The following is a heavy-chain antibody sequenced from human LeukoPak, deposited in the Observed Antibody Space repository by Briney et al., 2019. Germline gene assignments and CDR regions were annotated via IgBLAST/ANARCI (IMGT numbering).Heavy chain of an antibody. CDR1: RYTFTACY. V-gene: IGHV1-2*02. J-gene: IGHJ5*02. Sequence: ASVKVSCKASRYTFTACYMHWVRQAPGQGLEWMGWINPNSGGTNYAQKFQGRVTMTRDTSISTDYMELSRLRSDDTAVYYCARGGWSLGYCTSSSCLDRFDPWGQGTLVTVSS. CDR3: ARGGWSLGYCTSSSCLDRFDP. D-gene: IGHD2-2*01. CDR2: INPNSGGT.